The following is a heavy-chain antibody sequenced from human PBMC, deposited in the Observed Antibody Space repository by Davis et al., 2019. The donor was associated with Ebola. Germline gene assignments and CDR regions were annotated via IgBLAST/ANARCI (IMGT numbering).Heavy chain of an antibody. CDR1: GFTFSSYA. V-gene: IGHV3-30-3*01. Sequence: PGGSLRLSCAASGFTFSSYAMHWVRQAPGKGLEWVAVISYDGSNKYYADSVKGRFTISRDNSKNTLYLQMNSLRAEDTAVYYCARDPRRQLGLYYYYGMDVWGQGTTVTVSS. D-gene: IGHD6-6*01. CDR2: ISYDGSNK. CDR3: ARDPRRQLGLYYYYGMDV. J-gene: IGHJ6*02.